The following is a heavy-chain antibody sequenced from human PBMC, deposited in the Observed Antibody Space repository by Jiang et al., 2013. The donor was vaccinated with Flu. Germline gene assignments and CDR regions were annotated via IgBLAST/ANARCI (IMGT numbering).Heavy chain of an antibody. CDR3: VKSTYYYYDNSGLKGWFDP. CDR1: GFTFSNFA. D-gene: IGHD3-22*01. J-gene: IGHJ5*02. V-gene: IGHV3-64D*06. CDR2: ISDSGGDT. Sequence: QLLESGGDLVQPGGSLRLSCSVSGFTFSNFAMHWVRQAPGKGLEYVSAISDSGGDTYYADSVRGRFTISRDNSKNTLYLQMSGLRAEDTAVYYCVKSTYYYYDNSGLKGWFDPWGQGTLVTISS.